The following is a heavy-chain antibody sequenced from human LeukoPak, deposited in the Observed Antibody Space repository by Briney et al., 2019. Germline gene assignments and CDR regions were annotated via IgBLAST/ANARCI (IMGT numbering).Heavy chain of an antibody. CDR3: ARVGYYESSGYYEY. CDR1: GYTLTDYY. D-gene: IGHD3-22*01. V-gene: IGHV1-2*06. Sequence: ASVKVSCKASGYTLTDYYMHWVRQAPGQGLEWMGRIDPNSGGTNYAQKFQGRVTMTRDTSISTVYMELSRLRSDDTAVYYCARVGYYESSGYYEYWGQGTLVTVFS. CDR2: IDPNSGGT. J-gene: IGHJ4*02.